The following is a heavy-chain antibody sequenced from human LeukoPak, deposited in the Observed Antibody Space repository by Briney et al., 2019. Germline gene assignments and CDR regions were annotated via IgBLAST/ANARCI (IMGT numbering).Heavy chain of an antibody. D-gene: IGHD3-22*01. V-gene: IGHV3-33*01. Sequence: PGRSLRLSCAASGFTFSSYGMHWVRQAPGKGLEWVAVIWYDGSNKYYADSVKGRFTISRDNSKNTLYLQMNSLRAEDTAVYYCARDGNYYDSSGYYYVYWGQGTLVTVSS. CDR2: IWYDGSNK. CDR1: GFTFSSYG. J-gene: IGHJ4*02. CDR3: ARDGNYYDSSGYYYVY.